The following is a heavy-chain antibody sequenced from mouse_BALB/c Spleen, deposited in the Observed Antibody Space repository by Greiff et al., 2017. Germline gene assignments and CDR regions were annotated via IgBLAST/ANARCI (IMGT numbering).Heavy chain of an antibody. J-gene: IGHJ4*01. CDR1: GFTFSDYY. Sequence: DVQLVESGGGLVKPGGSLKLSCEASGFTFSDYYMYWVRQTPEKRLEWVATISDGGSYTYYPDSVKGRVTISRDNAKNNLYLQMSSLKSEDTAMYYCASSMDYWGQGTSVTVSS. CDR3: ASSMDY. CDR2: ISDGGSYT. V-gene: IGHV5-4*02.